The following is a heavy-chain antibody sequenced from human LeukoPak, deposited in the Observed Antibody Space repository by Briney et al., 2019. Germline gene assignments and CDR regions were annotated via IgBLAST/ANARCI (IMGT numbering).Heavy chain of an antibody. CDR2: IYYSGST. Sequence: SETLSLTCAVYGGSFSGYYWSWIRQPPGKGLEWIGSIYYSGSTYYNPSLKSRVTISVDTSKNQFSLKLSSVTAADTAVYYCARHESSYYYDSSGYYGWYFRDYYYYGMDVWGQGTTVTVSS. V-gene: IGHV4-34*01. CDR3: ARHESSYYYDSSGYYGWYFRDYYYYGMDV. CDR1: GGSFSGYY. J-gene: IGHJ6*02. D-gene: IGHD3-22*01.